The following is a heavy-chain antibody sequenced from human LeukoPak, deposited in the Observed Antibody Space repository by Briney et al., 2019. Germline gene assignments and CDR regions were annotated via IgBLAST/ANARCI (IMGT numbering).Heavy chain of an antibody. D-gene: IGHD4-17*01. V-gene: IGHV3-33*01. CDR3: ARLYGTYPGWFDP. CDR1: GFTFSSYG. Sequence: GGSLRLSCAASGFTFSSYGMHWVRQAPGRGLEWVAVIWYDGSNKYYADSVKGRFTISRDNSKNTLYLQMNSLRAEDTAVYYCARLYGTYPGWFDPWGQGTLVTVSS. CDR2: IWYDGSNK. J-gene: IGHJ5*02.